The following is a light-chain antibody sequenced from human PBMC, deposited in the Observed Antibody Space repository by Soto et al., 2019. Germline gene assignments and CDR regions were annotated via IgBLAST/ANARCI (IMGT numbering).Light chain of an antibody. CDR1: SSDVGGYYL. CDR2: EGS. Sequence: QSVLTQPASVSGSPGQSITISCTGVSSDVGGYYLVSWYQHHSGKAPKLMIYEGSKRPSGVSNRFSGSKSDNTASLTISGLQAEDEADYYCSSYTSISTLYVFGTGTKLTVL. CDR3: SSYTSISTLYV. V-gene: IGLV2-14*02. J-gene: IGLJ1*01.